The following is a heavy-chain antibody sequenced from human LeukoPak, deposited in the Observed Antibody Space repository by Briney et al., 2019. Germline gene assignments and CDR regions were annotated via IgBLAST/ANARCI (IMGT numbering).Heavy chain of an antibody. CDR1: GFTFSTYS. J-gene: IGHJ5*02. CDR2: ITRSSSAI. Sequence: GGSLRLSCAASGFTFSTYSMNWVRQAPGKGLEWVSYITRSSSAIYYADSVKGRFTISRDNAKNSLYLQMNNLRDEDTAVYYCTGAVVGTFWFDPWGQGTVVTVSS. V-gene: IGHV3-48*02. CDR3: TGAVVGTFWFDP. D-gene: IGHD6-13*01.